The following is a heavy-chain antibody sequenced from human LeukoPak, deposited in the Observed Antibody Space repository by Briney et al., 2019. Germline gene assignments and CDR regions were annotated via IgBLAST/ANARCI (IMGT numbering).Heavy chain of an antibody. J-gene: IGHJ4*02. Sequence: GGSLRLSCTASGFTFSSYAMSWVRQAPGKGLEWVSAISGSGGSTYYADSVKGRFTISRDNSKNTLYLQMNSLRAEDTGVYFFSKQKTPYDILTGYDYWGQGTLVTVSS. CDR1: GFTFSSYA. V-gene: IGHV3-23*01. CDR2: ISGSGGST. D-gene: IGHD3-9*01. CDR3: SKQKTPYDILTGYDY.